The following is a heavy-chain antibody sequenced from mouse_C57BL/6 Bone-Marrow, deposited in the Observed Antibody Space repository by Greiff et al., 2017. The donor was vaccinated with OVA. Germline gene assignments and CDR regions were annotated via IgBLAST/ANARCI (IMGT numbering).Heavy chain of an antibody. J-gene: IGHJ2*01. V-gene: IGHV3-1*01. Sequence: EVQLQQSGPGMVKPSQSLSLTCTVTGYSITSGYDWHWIRHFPGNKLEWMGYISYSGSTNYNPSLKSRISITHDTSTNHFFLKLNSVTTEDTATYYCARESNYAFDYWGQGTTLTVSS. CDR1: GYSITSGYD. CDR3: ARESNYAFDY. D-gene: IGHD2-5*01. CDR2: ISYSGST.